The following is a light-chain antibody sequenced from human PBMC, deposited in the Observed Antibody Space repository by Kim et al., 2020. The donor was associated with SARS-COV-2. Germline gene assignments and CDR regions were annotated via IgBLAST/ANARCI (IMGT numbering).Light chain of an antibody. CDR1: HSVGNNY. CDR3: HQYAYSPLT. Sequence: ELVLTQSPGTLSLSPGEGATLSCRASHSVGNNYLAWYQHIPCQAPRLLIYNAASRATGIPDRFRGSGSGTDFTLTINRLEPDDFAVYYCHQYAYSPLTFGGGTKVDIK. V-gene: IGKV3-20*01. J-gene: IGKJ4*01. CDR2: NAA.